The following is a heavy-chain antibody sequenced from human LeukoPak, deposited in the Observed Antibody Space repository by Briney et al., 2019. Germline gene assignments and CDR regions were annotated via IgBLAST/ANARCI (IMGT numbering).Heavy chain of an antibody. CDR2: IYHSGST. J-gene: IGHJ6*03. CDR1: GGSISSGGYY. Sequence: SQTLSLTCTVSGGSISSGGYYWSWIRQPPGKGLEWIGYIYHSGSTYYNPSLKSRVTISVDTSKNQFSLKLSSVTAADTAVYYCARVWGSSSWSLYYYYYYMDVWGKGTTVTVSS. CDR3: ARVWGSSSWSLYYYYYYMDV. V-gene: IGHV4-30-2*01. D-gene: IGHD6-13*01.